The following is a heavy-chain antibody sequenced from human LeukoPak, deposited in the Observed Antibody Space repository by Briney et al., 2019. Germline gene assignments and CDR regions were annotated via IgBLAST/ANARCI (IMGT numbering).Heavy chain of an antibody. J-gene: IGHJ4*02. D-gene: IGHD3-22*01. CDR1: GFTFSGSA. Sequence: GGSLRLSCAASGFTFSGSAMHWVRQASGKGLEWVGRIRSKANSYATAYAASVKGRFTISRDDSKNTAYLQMNSLKTEDTAVYYCTRPGNDYYDSSGYYRVDYWGQGTLVTVSS. CDR3: TRPGNDYYDSSGYYRVDY. CDR2: IRSKANSYAT. V-gene: IGHV3-73*01.